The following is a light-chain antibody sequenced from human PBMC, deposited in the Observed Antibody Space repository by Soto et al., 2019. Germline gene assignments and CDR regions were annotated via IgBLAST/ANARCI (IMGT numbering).Light chain of an antibody. J-gene: IGKJ2*01. CDR3: QQRSNWPPYT. CDR1: QSVSSY. V-gene: IGKV3-11*01. Sequence: EIVLTQSPATLSLSPGERATLSCRASQSVSSYLAWYQQKPGHAPRLLIYDASNRATGIPARFSGSRSGVDFTLTISSLEPEDFAVYYCQQRSNWPPYTFGQGTKLEIK. CDR2: DAS.